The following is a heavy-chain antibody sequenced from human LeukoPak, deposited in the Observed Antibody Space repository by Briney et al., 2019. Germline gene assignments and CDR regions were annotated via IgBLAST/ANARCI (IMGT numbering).Heavy chain of an antibody. Sequence: ASVKVSCKASGYTFTSYDINWVRQVTGQGLEWIGWMNPNSGNTGYAQKFQGRVTMTRNTSISTAYMELSSLRSEDTAVYYCAREWRYCSSTSCYRVPGGYYGMDVWGQGTTVTVSS. V-gene: IGHV1-8*01. D-gene: IGHD2-2*02. J-gene: IGHJ6*02. CDR1: GYTFTSYD. CDR2: MNPNSGNT. CDR3: AREWRYCSSTSCYRVPGGYYGMDV.